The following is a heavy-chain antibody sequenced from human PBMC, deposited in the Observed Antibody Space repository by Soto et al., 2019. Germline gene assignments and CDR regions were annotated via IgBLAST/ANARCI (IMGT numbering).Heavy chain of an antibody. J-gene: IGHJ6*02. D-gene: IGHD6-13*01. CDR2: IYYSGST. V-gene: IGHV4-61*01. CDR1: GGSVSSGSYY. CDR3: AREVAAAGTDYYYGMDV. Sequence: PSETLSLTCTVSGGSVSSGSYYWSWIRQPPGKGLEWIGHIYYSGSTNYNPSLKSRVTISVDTSKNQFSLKLSSVTAADTAAYYCAREVAAAGTDYYYGMDVWGQGTTVTVSS.